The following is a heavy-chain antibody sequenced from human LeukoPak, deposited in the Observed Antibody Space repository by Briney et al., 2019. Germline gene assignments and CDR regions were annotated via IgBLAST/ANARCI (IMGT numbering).Heavy chain of an antibody. CDR2: IYTSGST. CDR1: GGSISSGSYY. J-gene: IGHJ5*02. V-gene: IGHV4-61*02. D-gene: IGHD6-13*01. Sequence: PSETLSLTCTVSGGSISSGSYYWSWVRQPAGKGLEWIGRIYTSGSTNYNPSLKSRVTISVDTSKNQFSLKLSSVTAADTAVYYCARGDDGSWYPVDQHFDPWGQGTLVTVSS. CDR3: ARGDDGSWYPVDQHFDP.